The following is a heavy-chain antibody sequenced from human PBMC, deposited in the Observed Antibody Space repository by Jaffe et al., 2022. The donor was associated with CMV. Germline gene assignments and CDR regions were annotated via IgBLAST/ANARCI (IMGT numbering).Heavy chain of an antibody. V-gene: IGHV4-59*08. CDR3: ARHFPSSGQTKSRAFDI. CDR1: GGSISSYY. CDR2: IYYSGST. J-gene: IGHJ3*02. D-gene: IGHD3-22*01. Sequence: QVQLQESGPGLVKPSETLSLTCTVSGGSISSYYWSWIRQPPGKGLEWIGYIYYSGSTNYNPSLKSRVTISVDTSKNQFSLKLSSVTAADTAVYYCARHFPSSGQTKSRAFDIWGQGTMVTVSS.